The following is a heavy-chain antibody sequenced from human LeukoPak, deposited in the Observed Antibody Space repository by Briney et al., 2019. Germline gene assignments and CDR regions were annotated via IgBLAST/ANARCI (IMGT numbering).Heavy chain of an antibody. V-gene: IGHV1-69*13. Sequence: GASVKVSCKACGGTFSSYYIIWVRQAPGQGLEWMGGIIPIFCTANYAQKFQGRVTITADESTSTAYMELSSLRSEDTAVYYCARSLEYSSSSHDAFDIWGQGTMVTVSS. CDR3: ARSLEYSSSSHDAFDI. D-gene: IGHD6-6*01. J-gene: IGHJ3*02. CDR2: IIPIFCTA. CDR1: GGTFSSYY.